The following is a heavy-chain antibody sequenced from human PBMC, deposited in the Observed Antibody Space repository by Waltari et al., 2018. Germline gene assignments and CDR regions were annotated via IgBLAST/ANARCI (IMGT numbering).Heavy chain of an antibody. CDR2: ISYDGTQT. CDR1: GFTFRDYA. J-gene: IGHJ4*02. Sequence: QLLESGGGVVQPGRSLRLSCAASGFTFRDYAMHWVRQAPGKGLEWVAIISYDGTQTFYADPVKGRFTITRDNYKNTVYLQMESLRGDDTASYYCARGYATDPLDYWGQGTLVTVSS. V-gene: IGHV3-30*04. D-gene: IGHD2-2*01. CDR3: ARGYATDPLDY.